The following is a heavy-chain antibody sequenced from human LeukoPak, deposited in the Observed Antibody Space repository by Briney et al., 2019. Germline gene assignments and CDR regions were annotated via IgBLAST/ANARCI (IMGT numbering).Heavy chain of an antibody. D-gene: IGHD7-27*01. CDR3: AEDLGHKIANYLDS. Sequence: HPGTSLSLSCVTSGFAFNRRGMHWVRQAPGKGLEWVAVISADGTETYYADSVKGRFTISRDSSQNTLYLHMNGLRFEDTAVYYCAEDLGHKIANYLDSWGQGTLVTDSS. CDR2: ISADGTET. V-gene: IGHV3-30*18. CDR1: GFAFNRRG. J-gene: IGHJ4*02.